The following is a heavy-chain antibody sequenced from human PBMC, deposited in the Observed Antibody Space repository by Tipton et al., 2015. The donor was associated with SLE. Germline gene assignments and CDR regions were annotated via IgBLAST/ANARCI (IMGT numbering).Heavy chain of an antibody. V-gene: IGHV3-23*01. Sequence: SLRLSCAASGFTFSSYAMSWVRQAPGKGLEWVSAISGSGGSTYYADSVKGRFTISRDNSKNTLYLQMNSLRAEDTAVYYCARSGSYCSSTSCGGDYWGQGTLVTVSS. J-gene: IGHJ4*02. CDR3: ARSGSYCSSTSCGGDY. CDR2: ISGSGGST. CDR1: GFTFSSYA. D-gene: IGHD2-2*01.